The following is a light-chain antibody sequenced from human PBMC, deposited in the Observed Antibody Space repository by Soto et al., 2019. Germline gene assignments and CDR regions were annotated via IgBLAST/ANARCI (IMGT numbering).Light chain of an antibody. V-gene: IGKV1-39*01. CDR3: QRSYSTPGS. CDR1: QSISSH. J-gene: IGKJ1*01. Sequence: DIQMTQSPSSLSASVGDRVTITCRASQSISSHLNWYQQKQGKAPKLLIYAASSLQSGVPSRFSGSGSGTDFTHTIRTLQPEDLATYYCQRSYSTPGSFGQGTRVQIK. CDR2: AAS.